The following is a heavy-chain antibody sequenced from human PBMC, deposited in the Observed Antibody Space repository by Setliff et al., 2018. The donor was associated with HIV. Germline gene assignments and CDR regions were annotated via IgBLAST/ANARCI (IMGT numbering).Heavy chain of an antibody. J-gene: IGHJ4*02. CDR1: GYSISSDFY. CDR3: ATVRLRVNVGLLDTPFDS. CDR2: LGQNGNT. Sequence: SETLSLTCSVSGYSISSDFYWGWIRQPPERGLQWIGSLGQNGNTYNSPSLKSRVTLSGDTSKNQFSLKLSSVRADDTAVYYCATVRLRVNVGLLDTPFDSWGQGILVTVSS. D-gene: IGHD5-18*01. V-gene: IGHV4-38-2*02.